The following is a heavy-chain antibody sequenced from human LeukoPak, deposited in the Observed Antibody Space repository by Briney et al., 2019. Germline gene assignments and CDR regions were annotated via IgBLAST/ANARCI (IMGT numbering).Heavy chain of an antibody. CDR1: GGSISSYY. V-gene: IGHV4-59*12. J-gene: IGHJ4*02. D-gene: IGHD3-22*01. CDR3: ARVSRYYYDSSGYYPFDY. CDR2: IYYSGST. Sequence: SETLSLTCTVSGGSISSYYWSWIRQPPGKGLEWFGNIYYSGSTNYNPSLKSRVTISVDTSKNQFSLKLSSVTAADTAVYYCARVSRYYYDSSGYYPFDYWGRGTLVTVSS.